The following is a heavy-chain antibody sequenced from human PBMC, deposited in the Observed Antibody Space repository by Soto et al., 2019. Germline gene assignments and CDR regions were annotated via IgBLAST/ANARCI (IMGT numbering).Heavy chain of an antibody. Sequence: PGASLKISCKGSGYSFTSYWIGWVRQMPGKGLEWMGIIYPGDSDTRYSPSFQGQVTISADKSISTAYLQWSSLKASDTAMYYRASLTSAAGKYYFDYWGQGTLVTVSS. CDR2: IYPGDSDT. V-gene: IGHV5-51*01. CDR3: ASLTSAAGKYYFDY. CDR1: GYSFTSYW. D-gene: IGHD6-13*01. J-gene: IGHJ4*02.